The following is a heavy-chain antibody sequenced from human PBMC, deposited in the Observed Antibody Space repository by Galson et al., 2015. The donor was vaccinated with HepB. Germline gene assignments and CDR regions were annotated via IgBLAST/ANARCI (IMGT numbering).Heavy chain of an antibody. CDR2: IWYDGSNK. D-gene: IGHD1-26*01. CDR3: ARDGEWELLPHLPDY. J-gene: IGHJ4*02. Sequence: SLRLPCAASGFTFSSYGMHWVRQAPGKGLEWVAVIWYDGSNKYYADSVKGRFTISRDNSKNTLYLQMNSLRAEDTAVYYCARDGEWELLPHLPDYWGQGTLVTVSS. V-gene: IGHV3-33*01. CDR1: GFTFSSYG.